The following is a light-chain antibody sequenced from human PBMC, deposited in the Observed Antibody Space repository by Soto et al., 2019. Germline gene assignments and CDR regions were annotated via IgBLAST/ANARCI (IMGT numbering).Light chain of an antibody. V-gene: IGKV1-8*01. CDR3: QQYYSYPIT. CDR2: AAS. Sequence: AIPLTQSPSSLSSFTGRTVTVTCRASQGISSYLAWYQQKPGKAPKLLIYAASTLQSGVPSRFSGSGSGTDFTLTISCLQSEDFATYYCQQYYSYPITFGQGTRLEIK. J-gene: IGKJ5*01. CDR1: QGISSY.